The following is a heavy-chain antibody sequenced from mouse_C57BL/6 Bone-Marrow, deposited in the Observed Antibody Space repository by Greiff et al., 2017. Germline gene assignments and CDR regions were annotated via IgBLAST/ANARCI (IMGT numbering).Heavy chain of an antibody. Sequence: EVKLVESGGGLVKPGGSLKLSCAASGFTFSDYGMHWVRQAPEKGLEWVAYISSGSSTIYYADTVKGRFTISRDNAKNTLFLQMTSLRSEDTAMYYCALYYGNYGFADWGQGTLVTVSA. D-gene: IGHD2-1*01. CDR3: ALYYGNYGFAD. CDR2: ISSGSSTI. V-gene: IGHV5-17*01. J-gene: IGHJ3*01. CDR1: GFTFSDYG.